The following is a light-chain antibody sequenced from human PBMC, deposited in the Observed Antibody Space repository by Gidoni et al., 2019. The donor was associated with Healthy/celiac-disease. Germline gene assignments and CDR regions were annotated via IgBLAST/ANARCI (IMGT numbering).Light chain of an antibody. J-gene: IGKJ2*01. CDR1: QSISSY. V-gene: IGKV1-39*01. Sequence: DIQMNQSPSSLSASVGDRVTITCRASQSISSYLHWYQQKPGKAPKLLIYAASSLQSGVPSRFSGSGSGTDFTLTISSLQPEDFATYDCQQSYSTPYTFGQGTKLEIK. CDR2: AAS. CDR3: QQSYSTPYT.